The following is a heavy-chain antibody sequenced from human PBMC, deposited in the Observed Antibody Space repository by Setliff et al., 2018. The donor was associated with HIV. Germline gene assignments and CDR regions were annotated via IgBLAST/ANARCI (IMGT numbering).Heavy chain of an antibody. V-gene: IGHV1-3*01. CDR2: INAGNGKI. Sequence: ASVKVSCKASGYTFTSYAVHWVRQAPGQRLEWMGWINAGNGKIKYSKKFQGRVTLTRGTAASTAYMELSSLRSEDTAVYYCARDIYDSGWFTLEYWGQGTLVTVSS. D-gene: IGHD6-19*01. CDR1: GYTFTSYA. CDR3: ARDIYDSGWFTLEY. J-gene: IGHJ4*02.